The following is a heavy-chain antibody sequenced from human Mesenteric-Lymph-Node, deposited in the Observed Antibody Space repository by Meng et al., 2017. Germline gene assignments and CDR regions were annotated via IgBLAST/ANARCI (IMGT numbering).Heavy chain of an antibody. D-gene: IGHD3-16*01. CDR2: IYYSGST. J-gene: IGHJ2*01. Sequence: SETLSLTCTISSGFISSGGYYWSWIRQHPGKGLEWIGYIYYSGSTYRNPSLKSRVTRSVATSKNQFTLKLSSVTAADTAVYYCAYVWGDGYYVLAEDWYFDLWGRGTLVTVSS. CDR3: AYVWGDGYYVLAEDWYFDL. V-gene: IGHV4-31*03. CDR1: SGFISSGGYY.